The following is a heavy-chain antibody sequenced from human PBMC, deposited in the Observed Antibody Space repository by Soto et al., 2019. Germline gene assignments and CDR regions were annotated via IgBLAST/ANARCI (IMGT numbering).Heavy chain of an antibody. D-gene: IGHD2-21*02. J-gene: IGHJ4*02. V-gene: IGHV1-3*01. CDR3: ARRCAYCGGDCYSY. CDR2: INAGNGNT. CDR1: GYTFTSYA. Sequence: ASVKVSCKASGYTFTSYAMHWVRQAPGQRLEWMGWINAGNGNTKYSQKFQGRVTITRDTSASTAYMELSSLRSEDTAVHYCARRCAYCGGDCYSYWGQGTLVTVSS.